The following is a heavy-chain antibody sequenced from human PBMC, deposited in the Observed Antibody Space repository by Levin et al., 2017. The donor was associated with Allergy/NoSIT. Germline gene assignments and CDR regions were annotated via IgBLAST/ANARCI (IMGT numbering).Heavy chain of an antibody. J-gene: IGHJ6*02. CDR1: GYTFTGYY. V-gene: IGHV1-2*04. D-gene: IGHD3-10*01. CDR2: INPNSGGT. CDR3: ARAHFGYYYYGMDV. Sequence: GSVKVSCKASGYTFTGYYMHWVRQAPGQGLEWMGWINPNSGGTNYAQKFQGWVTMTRDTSISTAYMELSRLRSDDTAVYYCARAHFGYYYYGMDVWGQGTTVTVSS.